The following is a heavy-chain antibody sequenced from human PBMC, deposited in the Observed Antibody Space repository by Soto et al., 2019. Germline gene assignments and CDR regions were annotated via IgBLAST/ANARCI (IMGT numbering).Heavy chain of an antibody. D-gene: IGHD3-16*01. V-gene: IGHV1-18*01. CDR1: GYTFTRYG. Sequence: QVQLVQSGAEVKNPGASVKVSCKASGYTFTRYGIGWARQAPGQGLEWMGWINTYNGNTNYAQNVQGRVTLTTDTSTSTAYMELRSLRSNDTAIYYCAMVDVYVTPSPQDDWGQGTTVIVFS. CDR2: INTYNGNT. J-gene: IGHJ6*02. CDR3: AMVDVYVTPSPQDD.